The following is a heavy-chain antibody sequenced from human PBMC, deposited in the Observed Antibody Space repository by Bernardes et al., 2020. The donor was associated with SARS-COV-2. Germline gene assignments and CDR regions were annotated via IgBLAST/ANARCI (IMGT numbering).Heavy chain of an antibody. D-gene: IGHD1-20*01. J-gene: IGHJ4*02. V-gene: IGHV3-48*02. CDR1: GFTFSNYD. Sequence: GGSLRLSCAASGFTFSNYDMNWVRQAPGKGLEWVSYISDSSSTIYYADSVKGRFTISRDSAKNSLYLQMNSLRDEDTAVYYCATSNWNDNWGQGTLVTVSS. CDR3: ATSNWNDN. CDR2: ISDSSSTI.